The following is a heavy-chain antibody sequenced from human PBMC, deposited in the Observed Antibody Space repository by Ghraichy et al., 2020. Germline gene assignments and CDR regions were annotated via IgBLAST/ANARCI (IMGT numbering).Heavy chain of an antibody. CDR2: IYYSGST. J-gene: IGHJ5*02. CDR3: ARRGPWTVTTFGPPIAWFDP. CDR1: GGSISSSSYY. D-gene: IGHD4-17*01. Sequence: SETLSLTCTVSGGSISSSSYYWGWIRQPPGKGLEWIGCIYYSGSTYYNPSLKSRVTISVDTSKNQFSLKLSSVTAADTAVYYCARRGPWTVTTFGPPIAWFDPWGQGTLVTVSS. V-gene: IGHV4-39*01.